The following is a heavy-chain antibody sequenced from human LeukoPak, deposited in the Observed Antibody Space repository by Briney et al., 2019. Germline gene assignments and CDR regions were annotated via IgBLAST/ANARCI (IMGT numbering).Heavy chain of an antibody. CDR1: GFTFSSYA. D-gene: IGHD4-11*01. CDR2: ISYDESNK. Sequence: GRSLRLSCAASGFTFSSYAIHWVRRAPGKGLEWVAIISYDESNKYYADSVKGRFTISRDNSKNTLYLQMNSLRGEDTAVYYYARDLQPFNYYYMDVWGKGTTVTVSS. V-gene: IGHV3-30*04. J-gene: IGHJ6*03. CDR3: ARDLQPFNYYYMDV.